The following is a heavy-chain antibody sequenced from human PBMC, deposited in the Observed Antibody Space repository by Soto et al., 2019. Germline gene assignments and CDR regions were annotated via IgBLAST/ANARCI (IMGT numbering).Heavy chain of an antibody. J-gene: IGHJ4*02. CDR2: IYWDDDK. V-gene: IGHV2-5*02. CDR3: AHSLIPNCGSRGAFAY. CDR1: GFSLSTSGVG. D-gene: IGHD7-27*01. Sequence: QITLKESGPTLVKPTQTLTLTCTFSGFSLSTSGVGVGWIRQPPGKALEWLALIYWDDDKRYSPSLKSRLTITXXTXKXXVALTMTNMDPLDTATYYCAHSLIPNCGSRGAFAYWGQGTLVTVSS.